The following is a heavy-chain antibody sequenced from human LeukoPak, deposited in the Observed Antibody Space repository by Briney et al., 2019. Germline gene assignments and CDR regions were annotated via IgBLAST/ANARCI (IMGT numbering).Heavy chain of an antibody. CDR3: ARDVGKITFGVVHGWFDP. D-gene: IGHD3-3*01. V-gene: IGHV3-7*01. CDR1: GFTFSSYW. Sequence: PGGSLRLSCAASGFTFSSYWMSWVRQAPGKGLEWVANIKQDGSEKYYVDSVKGRFTISRDNAKNSLYLQMNSLRAEDTAVYYCARDVGKITFGVVHGWFDPWGQGTLVTVSS. J-gene: IGHJ5*02. CDR2: IKQDGSEK.